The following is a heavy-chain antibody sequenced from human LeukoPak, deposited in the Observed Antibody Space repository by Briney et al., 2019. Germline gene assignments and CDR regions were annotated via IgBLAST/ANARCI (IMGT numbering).Heavy chain of an antibody. CDR2: IIPIFGTA. CDR1: GGTFTSYG. D-gene: IGHD2-15*01. CDR3: ASSAGSCNPYDYGDYFCQSPFDY. V-gene: IGHV1-69*06. Sequence: ASVKVSCKASGGTFTSYGISWVRQAPGQGLQWMGGIIPIFGTAKYAQKFQGRVTITADKSTSTAYMELSSLRSEDTAVYYCASSAGSCNPYDYGDYFCQSPFDYWGQGTLVTVSS. J-gene: IGHJ4*02.